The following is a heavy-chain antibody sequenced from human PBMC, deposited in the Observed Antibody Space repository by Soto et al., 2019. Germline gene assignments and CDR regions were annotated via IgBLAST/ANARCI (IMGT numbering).Heavy chain of an antibody. V-gene: IGHV4-31*03. D-gene: IGHD3-3*01. CDR1: GGSISSCGYY. CDR2: IYYSGST. Sequence: SETLSLTCTVSGGSISSCGYYWSWIRQHPGKGLEWIGYIYYSGSTDYTPSLKSRVTISVDTSKNQFSLKLSSVTAADTAVYYCARDQGGGYYDFWSGPKAAWFDPWGQGTLVTVSS. J-gene: IGHJ5*02. CDR3: ARDQGGGYYDFWSGPKAAWFDP.